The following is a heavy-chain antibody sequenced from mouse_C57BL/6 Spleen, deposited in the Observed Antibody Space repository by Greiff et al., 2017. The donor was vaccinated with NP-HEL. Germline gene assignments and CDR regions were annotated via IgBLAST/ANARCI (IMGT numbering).Heavy chain of an antibody. J-gene: IGHJ2*01. Sequence: EVQLQQSGPELVKPGASVKMSCKASGYTFTDYNMHWVKQSHGKSLEWIGYINPNNGGTSYNQKFKGKATLTVNKSSSTAYMELRSLTSEDSAVYYCARYLYDGYYVGYFDYWGQGTTLTVSS. D-gene: IGHD2-3*01. V-gene: IGHV1-22*01. CDR2: INPNNGGT. CDR1: GYTFTDYN. CDR3: ARYLYDGYYVGYFDY.